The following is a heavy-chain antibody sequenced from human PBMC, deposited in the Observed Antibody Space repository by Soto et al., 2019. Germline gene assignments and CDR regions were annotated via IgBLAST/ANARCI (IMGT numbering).Heavy chain of an antibody. CDR1: GGVISSYY. CDR3: ARSTRFGELDY. D-gene: IGHD3-10*01. CDR2: IYTSGST. V-gene: IGHV4-4*07. J-gene: IGHJ4*02. Sequence: SGSVSMTGAVAGGVISSYYCSWIRQPAGKGLEWIGRIYTSGSTNYNPSLKSRVTMSVDTSKNQFSLKLSSVTAADTAVYYCARSTRFGELDYWVQGTLVTVSS.